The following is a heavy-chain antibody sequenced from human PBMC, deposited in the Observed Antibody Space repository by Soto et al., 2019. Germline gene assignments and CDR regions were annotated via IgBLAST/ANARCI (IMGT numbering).Heavy chain of an antibody. CDR2: IYYSGST. D-gene: IGHD4-17*01. J-gene: IGHJ4*02. Sequence: AETLSLTCTVSGGSISSYYWSWIRQPPGKGLEWIGYIYYSGSTNYNPSLKSQVTISVDTSKNQFSLKLSSVTAADTAVYYCARAAGDYAVDYWGQGTLVTVSS. CDR1: GGSISSYY. CDR3: ARAAGDYAVDY. V-gene: IGHV4-59*08.